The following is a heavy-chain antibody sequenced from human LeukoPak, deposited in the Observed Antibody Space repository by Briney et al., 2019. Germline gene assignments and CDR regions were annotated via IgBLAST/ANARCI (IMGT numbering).Heavy chain of an antibody. CDR2: ISWNSGSI. CDR1: GFTFDDYA. CDR3: AKDPNYDILRDYFDY. J-gene: IGHJ4*02. D-gene: IGHD3-9*01. Sequence: PGGSLRLSCAASGFTFDDYAMHWVRQAPGKGLEWVSGISWNSGSIGYADSVKGRFTISRDNAKNSLYLQMNSLRAEDTALYYCAKDPNYDILRDYFDYWGQGTLVTVSS. V-gene: IGHV3-9*01.